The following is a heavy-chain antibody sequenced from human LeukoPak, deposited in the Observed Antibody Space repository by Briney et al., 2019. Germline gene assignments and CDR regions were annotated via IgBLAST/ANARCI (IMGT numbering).Heavy chain of an antibody. J-gene: IGHJ4*02. V-gene: IGHV4-34*01. D-gene: IGHD3-22*01. CDR1: GGSFSGYY. Sequence: PSETLSLTCAVYGGSFSGYYWSWIRQPPGKGLEWIGEINHSGSTNYNPSLKSRVTISVDTSKNQFSLKLSSVTAADTAVYYCARASGYYDSSGYDYWGQGTLVTVSS. CDR3: ARASGYYDSSGYDY. CDR2: INHSGST.